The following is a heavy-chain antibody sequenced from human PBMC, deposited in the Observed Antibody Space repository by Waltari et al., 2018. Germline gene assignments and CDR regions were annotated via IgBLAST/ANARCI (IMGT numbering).Heavy chain of an antibody. CDR3: ARARDFWTGYYST. V-gene: IGHV1-2*02. CDR1: GYPFTGFF. D-gene: IGHD3-3*01. Sequence: QAQLVQSGAEVKKPGASVKVSCQASGYPFTGFFIHWVRQAPGQGLEWMGGVNGNTGGTKYAQKFQGRVTMTRDTSINTAYLELNSLGYDDTAVYFCARARDFWTGYYSTWGQGTLVTVSS. J-gene: IGHJ4*02. CDR2: VNGNTGGT.